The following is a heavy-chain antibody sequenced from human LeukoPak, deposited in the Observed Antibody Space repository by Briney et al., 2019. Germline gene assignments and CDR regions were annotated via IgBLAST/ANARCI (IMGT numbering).Heavy chain of an antibody. J-gene: IGHJ6*02. CDR1: GGSISSGDYY. CDR3: AREYYGSGNTMDV. CDR2: IYYSGST. D-gene: IGHD3-10*01. V-gene: IGHV4-30-4*01. Sequence: SETLSLTCTVSGGSISSGDYYWSWIRQPPGKGLEWIGYIYYSGSTYYNPSLKSRVTKSVDTSKNQFSLKLSSVTAADTAVYYCAREYYGSGNTMDVWGQGTTVTVSS.